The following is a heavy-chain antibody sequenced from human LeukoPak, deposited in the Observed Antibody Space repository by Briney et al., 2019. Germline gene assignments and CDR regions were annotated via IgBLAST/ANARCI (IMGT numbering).Heavy chain of an antibody. CDR1: GGSVSSGSYY. D-gene: IGHD3-9*01. J-gene: IGHJ6*04. CDR2: IYYSGST. CDR3: ASAPYYDILTGYYIRYSMDV. V-gene: IGHV4-61*01. Sequence: SETLSLTCTVSGGSVSSGSYYWSWIRQPPGKGLEWIGYIYYSGSTNYNPSLKSRVTISVDTSKNQFSLKLSSVTAADTAVYYCASAPYYDILTGYYIRYSMDVWGKGTTVTVSS.